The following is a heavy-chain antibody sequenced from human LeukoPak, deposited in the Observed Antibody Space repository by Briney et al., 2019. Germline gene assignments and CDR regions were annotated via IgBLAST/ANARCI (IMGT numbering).Heavy chain of an antibody. V-gene: IGHV4-59*01. CDR2: IYYSGST. CDR1: GGSISNYY. D-gene: IGHD3-22*01. CDR3: GRPLSYYSDSSGDDAFDI. J-gene: IGHJ3*02. Sequence: PSETLSHTCTVSGGSISNYYWSWIRQLPGKGLEWIGYIYYSGSTNYNPSLKSRVTISVDTSKNQFSLKLSSVTAADTAVYYCGRPLSYYSDSSGDDAFDIWAKGQWSPSLQ.